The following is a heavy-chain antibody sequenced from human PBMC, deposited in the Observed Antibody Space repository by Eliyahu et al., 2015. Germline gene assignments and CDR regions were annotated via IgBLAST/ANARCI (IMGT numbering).Heavy chain of an antibody. J-gene: IGHJ1*01. D-gene: IGHD2-15*01. Sequence: EVQLLESGGGLVQPGGSLRLSCAASGFXFSSYAMSWVRQAPGKGLEWVSVISGSGGFTSYADSVKGRFTISRDNSKNTLYLQMNSLRAEDTAVYYCAKESGDIRGYFQHWGQGTLVSVSS. CDR2: ISGSGGFT. CDR3: AKESGDIRGYFQH. V-gene: IGHV3-23*01. CDR1: GFXFSSYA.